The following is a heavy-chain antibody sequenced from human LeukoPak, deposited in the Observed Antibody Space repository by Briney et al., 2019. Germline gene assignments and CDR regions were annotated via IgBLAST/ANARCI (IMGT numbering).Heavy chain of an antibody. Sequence: SETLSLTCTVSGGSISSYYWTWIRQPAGKGLEWIGRIYPSGSTYYNPSLKSRVTISVDTSKNQFSLKLSSVTAADTAVYYCATTGAPYYYYYGMDVWGQGTTVTVSS. D-gene: IGHD1-1*01. CDR1: GGSISSYY. CDR2: IYPSGST. CDR3: ATTGAPYYYYYGMDV. V-gene: IGHV4-59*05. J-gene: IGHJ6*02.